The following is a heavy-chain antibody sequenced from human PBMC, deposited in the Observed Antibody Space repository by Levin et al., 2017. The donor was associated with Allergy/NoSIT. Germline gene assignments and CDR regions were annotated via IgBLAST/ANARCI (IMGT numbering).Heavy chain of an antibody. J-gene: IGHJ4*02. CDR3: AKTQGYGAVDY. CDR2: ISGSGRDT. D-gene: IGHD4/OR15-4a*01. CDR1: GFTFSTYA. V-gene: IGHV3-23*01. Sequence: GGSLRLSCAASGFTFSTYAMSWVRQAPGKGLEWVSGISGSGRDTHYADSVKGRFTISRDNFKNTLYLQMNSLRAEDTAVYNCAKTQGYGAVDYWGQGTLVTVSS.